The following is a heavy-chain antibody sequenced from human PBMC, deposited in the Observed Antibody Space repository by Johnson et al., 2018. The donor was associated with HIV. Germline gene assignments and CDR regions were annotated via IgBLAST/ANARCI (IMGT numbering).Heavy chain of an antibody. CDR3: AKGLGWELLTHDAFDI. CDR1: GFTLSNYW. CDR2: INQDGSEK. V-gene: IGHV3-7*05. J-gene: IGHJ3*02. D-gene: IGHD1-26*01. Sequence: VQLVESGGNVVRPGGSLRLSCAASGFTLSNYWMSWVRQAPGKGLEWVANINQDGSEKYFVDSVQGRFTISRDNAKNSLYLQMNSLRAEDTALYYCAKGLGWELLTHDAFDIWGQWTMVTVSS.